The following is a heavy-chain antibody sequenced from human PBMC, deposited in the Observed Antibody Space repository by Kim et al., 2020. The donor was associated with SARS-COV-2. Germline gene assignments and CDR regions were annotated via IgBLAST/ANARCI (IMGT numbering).Heavy chain of an antibody. Sequence: AAPVKGRFTISRDDSKNTLYLQMNSLKTEDTAVYYCTTADILTGYSELDYWGQGTLVTVSS. CDR3: TTADILTGYSELDY. D-gene: IGHD3-9*01. J-gene: IGHJ4*02. V-gene: IGHV3-15*01.